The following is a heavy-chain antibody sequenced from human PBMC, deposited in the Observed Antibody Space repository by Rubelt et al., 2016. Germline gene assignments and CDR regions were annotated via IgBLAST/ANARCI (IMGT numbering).Heavy chain of an antibody. V-gene: IGHV3-30*04. J-gene: IGHJ4*02. CDR3: ARPAVETDSDVFDY. CDR2: ISYDGSNK. Sequence: GQPGRSLRLSCAASGFTFSNYAMHWVRQVPGKGLEWVTVISYDGSNKYYADSVKGRFTISRDNSKNTLYLQMNSLRGEDTAVYDCARPAVETDSDVFDYWGQGTLVTVSS. D-gene: IGHD5-24*01. CDR1: GFTFSNYA.